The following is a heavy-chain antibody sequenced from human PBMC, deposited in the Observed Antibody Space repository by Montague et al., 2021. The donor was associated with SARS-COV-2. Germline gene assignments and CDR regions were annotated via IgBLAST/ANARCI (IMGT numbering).Heavy chain of an antibody. V-gene: IGHV4-31*03. CDR3: ARAASDIVLMVYAIRAFDI. J-gene: IGHJ3*02. D-gene: IGHD2-8*01. CDR2: IYYSGST. Sequence: LSLTCTVSGGSISSGGYYWSWIRQHPGKGLEWIGYIYYSGSTYYNPSLKSRVTISVDTSKNQFSLKLSSVTAADTAVYYCARAASDIVLMVYAIRAFDIWGQGTMVTVSS. CDR1: GGSISSGGYY.